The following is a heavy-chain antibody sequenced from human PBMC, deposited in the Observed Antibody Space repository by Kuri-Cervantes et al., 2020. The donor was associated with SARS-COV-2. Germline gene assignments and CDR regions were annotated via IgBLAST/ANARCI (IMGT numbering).Heavy chain of an antibody. CDR2: FDPEDGET. D-gene: IGHD1-26*01. CDR3: ATVGSSTRGGSYL. CDR1: GYTLTELS. J-gene: IGHJ4*02. Sequence: GESLKISCKVSGYTLTELSMHWVRQAPGKGLEWMGGFDPEDGETIYAQKFQGRVTMTEDTSTDTAYMELSSLRSEDTAVYYCATVGSSTRGGSYLWGQGTLVTVSS. V-gene: IGHV1-24*01.